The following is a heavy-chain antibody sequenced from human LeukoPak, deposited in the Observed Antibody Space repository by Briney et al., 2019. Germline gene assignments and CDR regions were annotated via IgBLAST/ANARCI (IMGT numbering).Heavy chain of an antibody. CDR2: ISYDGSNK. V-gene: IGHV3-30*18. CDR1: GFTFSSYG. CDR3: AKDRGDYGDYVDY. D-gene: IGHD4-17*01. J-gene: IGHJ4*02. Sequence: PGRPLRLSCAASGFTFSSYGMRWVRQAPGKGLEWVAVISYDGSNKYYADSVKGRFTISRDNSKNTLYLQMNSLRAEDTAVYYCAKDRGDYGDYVDYWGQGTLVTVSS.